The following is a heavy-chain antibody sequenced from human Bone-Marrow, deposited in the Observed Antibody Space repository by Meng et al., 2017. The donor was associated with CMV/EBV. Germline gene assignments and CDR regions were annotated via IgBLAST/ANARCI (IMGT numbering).Heavy chain of an antibody. CDR3: ERDYYEYSSSNWFDP. V-gene: IGHV3-33*07. D-gene: IGHD6-6*01. CDR1: GVTVSRDG. Sequence: SGVTVSRDGNNWVGKGQGKGEEWAAIIRYEGSNKNYGEEVKGRLTIPRDKSKNTLDLQMNSMRAENTAVYDCERDYYEYSSSNWFDPWGQGTLVTVSS. CDR2: IRYEGSNK. J-gene: IGHJ5*02.